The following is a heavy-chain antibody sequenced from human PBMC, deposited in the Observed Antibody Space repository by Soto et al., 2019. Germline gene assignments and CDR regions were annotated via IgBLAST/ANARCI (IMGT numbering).Heavy chain of an antibody. CDR3: AKDRWERSYFDY. V-gene: IGHV3-23*01. Sequence: EVQLLESGGGLVQPGGSLRLSCAASGFTFSSYAMSWVRQAPGKGLEWVSAISGSGGSTYYADSVKGRFTISRDNSKNTLYLQMNSLKAEDTAVYYCAKDRWERSYFDYWGQGTLVTVSS. CDR1: GFTFSSYA. CDR2: ISGSGGST. D-gene: IGHD1-26*01. J-gene: IGHJ4*02.